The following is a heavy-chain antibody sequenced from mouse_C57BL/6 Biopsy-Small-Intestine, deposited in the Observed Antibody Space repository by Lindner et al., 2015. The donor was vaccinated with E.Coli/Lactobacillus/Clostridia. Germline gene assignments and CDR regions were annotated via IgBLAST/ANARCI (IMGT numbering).Heavy chain of an antibody. J-gene: IGHJ4*01. CDR2: IYPGGGYT. CDR1: GYTFTNYW. D-gene: IGHD2-4*01. CDR3: ARYYDYVYAMDY. Sequence: VQLQESGAELVRPGTSVKMSCKASGYTFTNYWIGWAKQRPGHGLEWIGDIYPGGGYTNYNEKFKGKATLTADKSSSTAYMQFSRLTSEDSAIYYCARYYDYVYAMDYWGQGTSVTVPS. V-gene: IGHV1-63*01.